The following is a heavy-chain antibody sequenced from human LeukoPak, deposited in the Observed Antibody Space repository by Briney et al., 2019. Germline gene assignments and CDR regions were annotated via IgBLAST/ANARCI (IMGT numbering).Heavy chain of an antibody. CDR2: IRSKAYGGTT. V-gene: IGHV3-49*04. CDR1: GFTFGDYA. D-gene: IGHD2-15*01. CDR3: TRGINWFDP. J-gene: IGHJ5*02. Sequence: GGSLRLSCTASGFTFGDYAMSRVRQAPGKGLEWVGFIRSKAYGGTTEYAASVKGRFTISRDDSKSIAYLQMNSLKTEGTAVYYCTRGINWFDPWGQGTLVTVSS.